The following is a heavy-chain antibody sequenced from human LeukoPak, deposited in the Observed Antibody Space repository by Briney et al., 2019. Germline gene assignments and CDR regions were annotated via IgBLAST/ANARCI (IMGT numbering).Heavy chain of an antibody. Sequence: GGSLRLSCAASGFTFSSYWMSWVRQAPGKGLEWVSDISGSGGRTYYVDSVKGRFTISRDNGKNMLYLQMNSLRAEDTAVYYCAKGPRTVRFGDRHKGIFDYWGQGTLVTVSS. CDR1: GFTFSSYW. D-gene: IGHD3-10*01. J-gene: IGHJ4*02. CDR2: ISGSGGRT. V-gene: IGHV3-23*01. CDR3: AKGPRTVRFGDRHKGIFDY.